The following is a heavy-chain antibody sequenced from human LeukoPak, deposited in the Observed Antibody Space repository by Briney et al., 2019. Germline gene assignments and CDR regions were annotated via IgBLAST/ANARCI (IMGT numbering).Heavy chain of an antibody. Sequence: QPGGSLRLSCAVSGVTFSAYGMHWVRQAPGKGLEWVAIISYDGINKYYPDSVKGRFTISRDNSKNTLYLQMNSLRAEDTAVYYCAKDTRDDHHSDYWGQGTLVTVSS. CDR2: ISYDGINK. V-gene: IGHV3-30*18. J-gene: IGHJ4*02. CDR1: GVTFSAYG. D-gene: IGHD1-14*01. CDR3: AKDTRDDHHSDY.